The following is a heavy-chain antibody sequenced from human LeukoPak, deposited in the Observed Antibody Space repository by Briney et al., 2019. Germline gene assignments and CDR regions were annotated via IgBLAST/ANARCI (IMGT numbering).Heavy chain of an antibody. CDR3: ARGWDSYYAWRKPKNDY. CDR2: INPNSGDT. J-gene: IGHJ4*02. D-gene: IGHD3-3*01. CDR1: GYTFTAYY. V-gene: IGHV1-2*06. Sequence: GASVKVSCTASGYTFTAYYVHWVRQAPGQGLEWMGRINPNSGDTNYAQKFQGRVTMTRNTSISTAYMELSSLRSEDTAVYYCARGWDSYYAWRKPKNDYWGQGTLVTVSS.